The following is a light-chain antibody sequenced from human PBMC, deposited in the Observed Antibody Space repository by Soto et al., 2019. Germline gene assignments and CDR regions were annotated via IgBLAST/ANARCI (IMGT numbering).Light chain of an antibody. CDR1: KSVSRSD. J-gene: IGKJ1*01. V-gene: IGKV3-20*01. CDR3: QQYGSSGT. CDR2: CEX. Sequence: ESVLALGXGTMSLSPQEXXXXXXXASKSVSRSDLPESKQXPGQAPSILIYCEXSRATGIQDRISSSGSGTDFTLNIRRVKPEDFAVYYFQQYGSSGTFGQGTKVDIK.